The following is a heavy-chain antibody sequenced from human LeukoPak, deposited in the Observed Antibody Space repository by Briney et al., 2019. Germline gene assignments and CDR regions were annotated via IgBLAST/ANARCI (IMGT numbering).Heavy chain of an antibody. CDR3: AREYYDILTGSLDY. CDR2: INPHSGGT. V-gene: IGHV1-2*02. D-gene: IGHD3-9*01. J-gene: IGHJ4*02. Sequence: ASVKVSCKASGYTFTGDYVHWVRQAPGQGLEWMGWINPHSGGTKFAQKFQGRVTMTRDTSISTAYMEVSRLRSDDAAVYYCAREYYDILTGSLDYWGQGTLVTVSS. CDR1: GYTFTGDY.